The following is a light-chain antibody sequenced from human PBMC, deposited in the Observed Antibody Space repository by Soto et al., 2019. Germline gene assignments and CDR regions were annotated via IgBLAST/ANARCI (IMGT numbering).Light chain of an antibody. J-gene: IGLJ1*01. V-gene: IGLV1-40*01. CDR3: QSYDSSLSGYV. CDR2: GNS. Sequence: QSVLTQPPSVSGAPGQRVTISCTGSSSNIGAGYDVHWYQQPPGSAPKLLIYGNSNRPSGVPDRLSGSKSGSSASLAITGLQAEDEADYYCQSYDSSLSGYVFGTGTQLTVL. CDR1: SSNIGAGYD.